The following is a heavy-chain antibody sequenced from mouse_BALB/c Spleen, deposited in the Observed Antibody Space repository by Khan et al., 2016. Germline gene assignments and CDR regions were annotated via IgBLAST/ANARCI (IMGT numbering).Heavy chain of an antibody. CDR3: ARWNRNDVWFAY. V-gene: IGHV3-8*02. CDR1: GDPITSGY. Sequence: EVQLQESGPSLVKPSQTLSLTCSVSGDPITSGYWNWIRKFPGNKLEYMGYINYSGSTHYNPSLKSRISITRDTSKNQYYLQLNSVTTEDIATYYCARWNRNDVWFAYWGQGTLVTVSA. CDR2: INYSGST. J-gene: IGHJ3*01. D-gene: IGHD2-14*01.